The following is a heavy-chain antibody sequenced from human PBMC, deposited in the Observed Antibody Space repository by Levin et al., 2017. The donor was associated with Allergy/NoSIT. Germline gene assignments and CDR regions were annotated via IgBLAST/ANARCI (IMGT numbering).Heavy chain of an antibody. J-gene: IGHJ6*02. CDR1: GGSMDSYF. CDR2: MYNGGNT. V-gene: IGHV4-59*01. CDR3: ASDACLGPGYYYYAMDV. Sequence: PSETLSLTCTVSGGSMDSYFWSWIRQPPGKGLEWIGHMYNGGNTNYNSSLKSRVTISVDMSKNQFSLILKSVTAADTAVYYCASDACLGPGYYYYAMDVWGQGTTVTVSS.